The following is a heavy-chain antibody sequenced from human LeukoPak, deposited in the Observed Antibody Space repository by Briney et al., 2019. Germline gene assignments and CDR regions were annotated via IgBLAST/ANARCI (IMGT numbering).Heavy chain of an antibody. CDR3: ARETSSWYGGLNY. CDR2: INHSGST. CDR1: GGSFSGYY. V-gene: IGHV4-34*01. J-gene: IGHJ4*02. D-gene: IGHD6-13*01. Sequence: SETLSLTCAVYGGSFSGYYWSWIRQPPGKGLEWIGEINHSGSTNYNPSLKSRVTISVDTSKNQFSLKLSSVTAADTAVYYCARETSSWYGGLNYWGQGTLVTVSS.